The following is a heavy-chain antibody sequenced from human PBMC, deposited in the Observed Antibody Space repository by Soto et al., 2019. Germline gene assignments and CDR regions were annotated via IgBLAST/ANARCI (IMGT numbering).Heavy chain of an antibody. CDR2: IYYSGGT. CDR1: GGSISSGGYY. V-gene: IGHV4-31*03. Sequence: QVQLQESGPGLVKPSQTLSLTCTVSGGSISSGGYYWSWIRQHPGKGLEWIGYIYYSGGTYYNPSLKSRLTTSADTSKNPFSLKLSSVTAADTAVYYCARPTYNYAFDIWGQGTMVTVSS. J-gene: IGHJ3*02. CDR3: ARPTYNYAFDI. D-gene: IGHD1-20*01.